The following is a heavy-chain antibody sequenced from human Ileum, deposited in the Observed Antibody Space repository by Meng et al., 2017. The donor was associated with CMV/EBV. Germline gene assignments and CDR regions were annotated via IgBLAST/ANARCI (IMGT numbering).Heavy chain of an antibody. V-gene: IGHV3-72*01. CDR2: SRNKANNYNT. D-gene: IGHD1-26*01. CDR3: VRDGGSYKLGDL. Sequence: GESLKISCAASGFTFREYYMTWIRQAPGKGLEWIGLSRNKANNYNTLYAASVNGRFAISRDESKNSVFLKMNSLKTEDTAVYYCVRDGGSYKLGDLWGQGTLVTVSS. J-gene: IGHJ5*02. CDR1: GFTFREYY.